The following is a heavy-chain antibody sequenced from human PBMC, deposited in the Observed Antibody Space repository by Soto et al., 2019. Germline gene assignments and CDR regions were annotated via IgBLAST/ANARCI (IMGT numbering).Heavy chain of an antibody. CDR3: ARTSAAGKYYYGMDV. Sequence: GESLKISCKGSGYSFTSYWIGWVCQMPGKGLEWMGIIYPGDSDTRYSPSFQGQVTISADKSISTAYLQWSSLKASDTAMYYCARTSAAGKYYYGMDVWGQGTTVTV. CDR1: GYSFTSYW. J-gene: IGHJ6*02. D-gene: IGHD6-13*01. CDR2: IYPGDSDT. V-gene: IGHV5-51*01.